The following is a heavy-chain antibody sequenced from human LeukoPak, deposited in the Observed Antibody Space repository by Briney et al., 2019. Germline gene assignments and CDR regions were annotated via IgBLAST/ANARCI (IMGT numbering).Heavy chain of an antibody. CDR1: GGSVSSGSYY. D-gene: IGHD5-18*01. CDR2: IYYSGNT. Sequence: SETLSLTCTVSGGSVSSGSYYWSWIREPPGKGLEWIGYIYYSGNTNYNPSLKSRVTISVDTSKNQFSLKLSSVTAADTALYYCARGSRGYSYGWGQGTLVTVSS. CDR3: ARGSRGYSYG. J-gene: IGHJ4*02. V-gene: IGHV4-61*01.